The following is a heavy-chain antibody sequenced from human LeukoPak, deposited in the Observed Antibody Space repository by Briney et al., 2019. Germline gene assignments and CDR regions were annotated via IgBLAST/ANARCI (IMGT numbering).Heavy chain of an antibody. D-gene: IGHD6-13*01. J-gene: IGHJ1*01. CDR2: VSDTGGAA. CDR1: GFTFSRYA. V-gene: IGHV3-23*01. CDR3: ARADSSSWR. Sequence: GGSLRLSCAASGFTFSRYAMSWVRQSPGKGLEWVSAVSDTGGAAFYADSVKGRFTISRDNSKNTLYLQMNSLRAEDTAVYYCARADSSSWRWGQGTLVTVSS.